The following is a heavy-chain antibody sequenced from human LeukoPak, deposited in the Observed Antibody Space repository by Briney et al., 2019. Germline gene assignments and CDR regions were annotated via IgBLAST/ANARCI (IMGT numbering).Heavy chain of an antibody. D-gene: IGHD1-26*01. V-gene: IGHV3-48*03. CDR2: INAGGNTI. Sequence: PGGSLRLSCAVSGFSFSDYEMNWVRQAPGKGLEWISYINAGGNTIHYADSVRGRFTISRDNAKNSLYLQMNNLRAEDTAIYYCARTTLSGAPRDWGQGSLVGVSS. CDR3: ARTTLSGAPRD. J-gene: IGHJ4*02. CDR1: GFSFSDYE.